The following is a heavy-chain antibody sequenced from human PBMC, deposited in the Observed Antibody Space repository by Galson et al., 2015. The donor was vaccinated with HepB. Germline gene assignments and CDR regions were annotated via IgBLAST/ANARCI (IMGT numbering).Heavy chain of an antibody. V-gene: IGHV3-53*04. CDR1: GFTVSSNY. CDR2: IYSGGST. J-gene: IGHJ6*02. Sequence: SLRLSCAASGFTVSSNYMSWVRQAPGKGLEWVSVIYSGGSTYYADSVKGRFTISRHNSKNTLYLQMNSLRAEDTAVYYCARGMEGCSSTSCYAYYGMDVWGQGTTVTVSS. CDR3: ARGMEGCSSTSCYAYYGMDV. D-gene: IGHD2-2*01.